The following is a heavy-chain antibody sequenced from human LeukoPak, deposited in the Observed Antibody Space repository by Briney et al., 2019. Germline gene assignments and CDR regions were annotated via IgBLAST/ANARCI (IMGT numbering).Heavy chain of an antibody. CDR2: FDPEDGGT. Sequence: GASVKVSCKVSGYTLTELSMHWVRQAPGKGLEWMAGFDPEDGGTIYAQKFQGRVTMTEDTSTDTAYMELSSLRSGDTAVYYCATFKIGYCSSTSCPYYYYGMDVWGQGTTVTVSS. V-gene: IGHV1-24*01. J-gene: IGHJ6*02. CDR1: GYTLTELS. D-gene: IGHD2-2*01. CDR3: ATFKIGYCSSTSCPYYYYGMDV.